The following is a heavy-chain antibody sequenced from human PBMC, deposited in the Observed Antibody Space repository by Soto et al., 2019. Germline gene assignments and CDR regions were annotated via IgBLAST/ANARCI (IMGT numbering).Heavy chain of an antibody. J-gene: IGHJ6*02. CDR3: ARDVKSSWYVYYGMDV. Sequence: EVQLVESGGGLIQPGGSLRLSCAASGFTVSSNYMSWVRQAPGKGLEWVSGIYSGGSTYYADSVKGRFTISRDNSKNTRDPQMNSLSAADTAVYYCARDVKSSWYVYYGMDVWGQGTTVTVSS. V-gene: IGHV3-53*01. D-gene: IGHD6-13*01. CDR2: IYSGGST. CDR1: GFTVSSNY.